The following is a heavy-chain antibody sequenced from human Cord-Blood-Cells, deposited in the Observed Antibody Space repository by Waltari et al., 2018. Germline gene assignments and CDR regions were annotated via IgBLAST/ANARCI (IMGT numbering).Heavy chain of an antibody. J-gene: IGHJ4*02. CDR2: FDPEDGET. D-gene: IGHD6-6*01. V-gene: IGHV1-24*01. Sequence: VQLVQPGTEVTKPGASVKVSCTVSGYTSTALSMHWVRQAPGKGLEWMGGFDPEDGETIYAQKFQGRVTMTEDTSTDTAYMELSSLRSEDTAVYYCATDREYSSSFDYWGQGTLVTVSS. CDR1: GYTSTALS. CDR3: ATDREYSSSFDY.